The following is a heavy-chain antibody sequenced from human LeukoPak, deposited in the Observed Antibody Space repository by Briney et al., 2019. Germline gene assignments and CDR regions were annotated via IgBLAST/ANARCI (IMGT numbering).Heavy chain of an antibody. V-gene: IGHV3-48*03. CDR1: GFTFSSYE. Sequence: GGSLRLSCAATGFTFSSYEMNWVRQAPGKGLEWVSYISSSGSPIYYADSVKGRFTVSRDNAKNSLYLQMNSLRAEDTAVYYCPRGRSGSYWGQGTLVTVSS. J-gene: IGHJ4*02. D-gene: IGHD1-26*01. CDR2: ISSSGSPI. CDR3: PRGRSGSY.